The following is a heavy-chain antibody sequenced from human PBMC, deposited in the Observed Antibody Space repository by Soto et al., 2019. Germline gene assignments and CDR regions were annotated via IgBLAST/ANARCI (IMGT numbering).Heavy chain of an antibody. J-gene: IGHJ5*01. Sequence: QVQLQESGPGLVQPSQTLSLTCTVSGASISSGGFYWSWIRQFPGKGLEWIGYIDYRGSTFYNPSLKSRATISRDTSKSQCPLNVNSVTAADTAVFYCARVSAAGTRWFDSWGQGTLVTVSS. CDR1: GASISSGGFY. V-gene: IGHV4-31*03. D-gene: IGHD6-13*01. CDR3: ARVSAAGTRWFDS. CDR2: IDYRGST.